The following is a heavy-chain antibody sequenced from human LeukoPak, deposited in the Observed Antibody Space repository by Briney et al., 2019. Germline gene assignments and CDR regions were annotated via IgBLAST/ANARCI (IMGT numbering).Heavy chain of an antibody. Sequence: SGGSLRLSCAPSGFTFSSYSMNWVRQAPGKGLEWVSGINWNGGSTGYADSVKGRFTISRDNAKNSLYLQMNSLRAEDTALYYCASEGELAAFDIWGQGTMVTVSS. V-gene: IGHV3-20*04. CDR2: INWNGGST. D-gene: IGHD1-26*01. J-gene: IGHJ3*02. CDR1: GFTFSSYS. CDR3: ASEGELAAFDI.